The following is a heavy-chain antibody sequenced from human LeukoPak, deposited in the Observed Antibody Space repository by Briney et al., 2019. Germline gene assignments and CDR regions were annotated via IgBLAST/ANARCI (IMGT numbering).Heavy chain of an antibody. J-gene: IGHJ4*02. Sequence: GGSLRLSCAASGFTFSSYPMSWVRQAPGKGLQWVSAISNGGGSAYYADSVKGRITISRDNSKSTLYLQMNSLRAEDTAIYYCAARPPMPPRFDHWGQGTLVTVSS. V-gene: IGHV3-23*01. CDR1: GFTFSSYP. D-gene: IGHD2-2*01. CDR3: AARPPMPPRFDH. CDR2: ISNGGGSA.